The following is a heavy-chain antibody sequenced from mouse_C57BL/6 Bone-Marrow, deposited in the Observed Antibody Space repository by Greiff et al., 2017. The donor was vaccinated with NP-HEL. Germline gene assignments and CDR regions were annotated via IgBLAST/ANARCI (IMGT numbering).Heavy chain of an antibody. CDR1: GFTFSDYY. D-gene: IGHD4-1*02. V-gene: IGHV5-16*01. CDR3: ARANFYYFDY. J-gene: IGHJ2*01. CDR2: INYDGSST. Sequence: EVMLVESEGGLVQPGSSMKLSCTASGFTFSDYYMAWVRQVPEKGLEWVANINYDGSSTYYLDSLKSRFIISRDNAKNILYLQMSSLKSEDTATYYCARANFYYFDYWGQGTTLTVSS.